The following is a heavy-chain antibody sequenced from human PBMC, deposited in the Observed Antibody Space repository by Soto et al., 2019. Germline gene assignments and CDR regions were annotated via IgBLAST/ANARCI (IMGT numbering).Heavy chain of an antibody. V-gene: IGHV4-31*03. CDR2: IYYSGST. CDR3: ARSHPHYYYYGMDV. J-gene: IGHJ6*02. CDR1: GGSISSGGYY. Sequence: SETLSLTCTVSGGSISSGGYYWSWTRQHPGKGLEWIGYIYYSGSTYYNPSLKSRVTISVDTSKNQFSLKLSSVTAADTAVYYCARSHPHYYYYGMDVWGQGTTVTVSS.